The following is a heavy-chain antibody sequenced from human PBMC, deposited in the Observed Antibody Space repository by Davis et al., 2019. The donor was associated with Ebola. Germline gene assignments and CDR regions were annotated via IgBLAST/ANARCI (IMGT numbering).Heavy chain of an antibody. CDR2: IIPIFGTA. Sequence: SVKVSCKASGGTFSSYAISWVRQAPGQGLEWMGGIIPIFGTANYAQKFQGRVTITADESTSTAYMELSSLRSEDTAVYYCARGTGIAAAGTGYYGMDVWGKGTTVTVSS. V-gene: IGHV1-69*13. CDR3: ARGTGIAAAGTGYYGMDV. J-gene: IGHJ6*04. CDR1: GGTFSSYA. D-gene: IGHD6-13*01.